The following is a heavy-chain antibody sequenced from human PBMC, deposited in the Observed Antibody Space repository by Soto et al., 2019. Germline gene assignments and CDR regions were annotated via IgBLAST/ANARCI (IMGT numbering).Heavy chain of an antibody. CDR3: ARGSGPYH. J-gene: IGHJ5*02. V-gene: IGHV4-34*01. Sequence: QVQLQQWGAGRLKPSETLSLTCAVYGGSFSGYYWSWIRQPPGKGLEGIGEINHSGSTNYNPSLKSRVTISVDPSKNQFSLKLSSETAADTAVYYCARGSGPYHWGQGTLVTVSS. CDR2: INHSGST. CDR1: GGSFSGYY.